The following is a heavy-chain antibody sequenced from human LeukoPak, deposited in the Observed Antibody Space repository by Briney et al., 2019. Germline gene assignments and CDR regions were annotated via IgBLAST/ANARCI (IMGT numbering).Heavy chain of an antibody. J-gene: IGHJ5*02. CDR1: GFTLSSYA. Sequence: GGSLRLSCAASGFTLSSYAMHWVRQAPGKGLEWVAVISYDGSNKYYADSVKGRFTISRDNSKNTLYLQMNSLRAEDTAVYYCARDKNGWFDPWGQGTLVTVSS. V-gene: IGHV3-30*04. CDR3: ARDKNGWFDP. CDR2: ISYDGSNK.